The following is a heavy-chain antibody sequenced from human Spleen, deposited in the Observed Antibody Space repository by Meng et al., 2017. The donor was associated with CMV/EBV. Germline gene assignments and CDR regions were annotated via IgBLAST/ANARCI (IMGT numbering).Heavy chain of an antibody. Sequence: GSLRLSCPVPGGSIRSSNWWSWVRQPPGKGLEWIGEIYHRGTTNYHPSLKSGVTISVDKSKNLFSLKLSSVTAADTAVYYCSTLGLGSYYPYSYVMDVWGQGTTVTVSS. CDR2: IYHRGTT. D-gene: IGHD1-26*01. CDR1: GGSIRSSNW. CDR3: STLGLGSYYPYSYVMDV. J-gene: IGHJ6*02. V-gene: IGHV4-4*02.